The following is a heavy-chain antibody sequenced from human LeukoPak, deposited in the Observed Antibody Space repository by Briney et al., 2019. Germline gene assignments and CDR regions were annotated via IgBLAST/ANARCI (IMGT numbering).Heavy chain of an antibody. V-gene: IGHV4-39*01. Sequence: PSETLSLTCTVSGGSISSSSYYWGWIRQPPGKGLEWIGSIYYSGSTYYNPSLKSRVTISVDTSKNQFSLKLSSVTAADTAVYYCARLETGYFDSVGYFDYWGQGTLVTASS. D-gene: IGHD3-9*01. CDR3: ARLETGYFDSVGYFDY. CDR2: IYYSGST. J-gene: IGHJ4*02. CDR1: GGSISSSSYY.